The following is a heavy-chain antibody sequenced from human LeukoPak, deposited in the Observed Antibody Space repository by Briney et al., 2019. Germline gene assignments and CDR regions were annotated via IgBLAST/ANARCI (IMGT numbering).Heavy chain of an antibody. D-gene: IGHD3-3*01. V-gene: IGHV3-73*01. CDR1: GFTFSGSA. CDR2: IRSKANSYAT. Sequence: PVGSLPLSCAASGFTFSGSAMHWVRQASGKGLEWVGRIRSKANSYATAYAASVIGRFTISRDDSANTVYLQMNSLKTEDTAVYYCTRSEGKGFDYCGQRALFSASS. J-gene: IGHJ4*02. CDR3: TRSEGKGFDY.